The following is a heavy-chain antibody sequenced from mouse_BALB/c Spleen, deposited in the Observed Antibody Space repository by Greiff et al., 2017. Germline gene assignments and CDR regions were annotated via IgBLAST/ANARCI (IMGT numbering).Heavy chain of an antibody. CDR1: GFTFTDYY. V-gene: IGHV7-3*02. Sequence: DVMLVESGGGLVQPGGSLRLSCATSGFTFTDYYMSWVRQPPGKALEWLGFIRNKANGYTTEYSASVKGRFTISRDNSQSILYLQMNTLRAEDSATYCCARDGFDYWGQGTTLTVSS. CDR2: IRNKANGYTT. CDR3: ARDGFDY. J-gene: IGHJ2*01.